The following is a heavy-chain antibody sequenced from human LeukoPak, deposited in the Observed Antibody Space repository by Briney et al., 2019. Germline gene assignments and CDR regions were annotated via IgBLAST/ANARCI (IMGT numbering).Heavy chain of an antibody. Sequence: SETLSLTCTVSGGSISSYYWSWIRQPAGKGLEWIGRIYTSGSTNYNPSLKSRVTMSVDTSKNQFSLKLSSVTAADTVVYYCARDSIGIAAAGGYYGMDVWGQGTTVTVSS. J-gene: IGHJ6*02. V-gene: IGHV4-4*07. CDR2: IYTSGST. D-gene: IGHD6-13*01. CDR1: GGSISSYY. CDR3: ARDSIGIAAAGGYYGMDV.